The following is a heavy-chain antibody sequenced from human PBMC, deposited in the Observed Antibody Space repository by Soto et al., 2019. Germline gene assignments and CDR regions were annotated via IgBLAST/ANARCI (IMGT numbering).Heavy chain of an antibody. D-gene: IGHD2-15*01. V-gene: IGHV4-31*03. CDR2: IYYSGST. CDR1: GGSISSGCYY. J-gene: IGHJ5*02. CDR3: ARDFNCSGGSCYDPRPLDP. Sequence: SETLSLTCTVSGGSISSGCYYWSWIRQHPGKGLEWIGYIYYSGSTYYNPSLKSRVTISVDTSKNQFSLKLSSVTAADTAVYYCARDFNCSGGSCYDPRPLDPWGQGTLVTVSS.